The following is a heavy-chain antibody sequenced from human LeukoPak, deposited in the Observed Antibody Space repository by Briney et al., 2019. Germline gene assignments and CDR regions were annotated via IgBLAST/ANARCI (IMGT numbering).Heavy chain of an antibody. CDR2: INWNGGSI. V-gene: IGHV3-20*04. D-gene: IGHD2-2*01. Sequence: GGSLRLSCAVSGFTFDDYGMSWVRQAPGKGLEWVSDINWNGGSIGYADSVKGRFTISRDNVKNSLYLQMNSLRAEDTALYYCARGRSTFDYWGQGTLVTVSS. J-gene: IGHJ4*02. CDR1: GFTFDDYG. CDR3: ARGRSTFDY.